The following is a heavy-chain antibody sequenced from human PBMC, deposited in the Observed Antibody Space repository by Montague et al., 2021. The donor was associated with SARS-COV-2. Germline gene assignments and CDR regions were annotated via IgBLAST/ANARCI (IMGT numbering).Heavy chain of an antibody. CDR1: GFGFSRYW. Sequence: SLRLSCAASGFGFSRYWMTWVRQAPGKGLEWMANINQDGGEKYYVDSVKGRFTVSRDNAKNSLYLQLNSLRDEDTAVNYCATFKYCTTSTCAVEPYYYYYSGMDVWGQGTTVTVSS. J-gene: IGHJ6*02. CDR3: ATFKYCTTSTCAVEPYYYYYSGMDV. CDR2: INQDGGEK. V-gene: IGHV3-7*03. D-gene: IGHD2-8*01.